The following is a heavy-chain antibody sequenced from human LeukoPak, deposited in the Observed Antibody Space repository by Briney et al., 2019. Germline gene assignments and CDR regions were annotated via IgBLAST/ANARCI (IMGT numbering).Heavy chain of an antibody. D-gene: IGHD5-18*01. CDR2: INPNSGGT. V-gene: IGHV1-2*02. J-gene: IGHJ5*02. CDR1: GYTFTGYY. Sequence: ASVKVSCKASGYTFTGYYMHWVRQAPGQGLDWMGWINPNSGGTNYAKKFQGRVTMTRDKSISTAYMELSRLRSDATAVYYCARDTAMVTYWFDPWGQGALVTVSS. CDR3: ARDTAMVTYWFDP.